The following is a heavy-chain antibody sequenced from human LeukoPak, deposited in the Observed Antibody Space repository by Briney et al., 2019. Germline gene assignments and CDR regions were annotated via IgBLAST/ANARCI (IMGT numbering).Heavy chain of an antibody. Sequence: GASVKVSCKASGYTFTSYGISWVRQAPGQGLEWMGWISAYNGNTNYAQKLQGRVTMTTDTSTSTAYMELRSLRSDDTAVYYCARATYYYDSSGYYHPGYFDYWGQGTLVTVPS. J-gene: IGHJ4*02. CDR1: GYTFTSYG. CDR2: ISAYNGNT. CDR3: ARATYYYDSSGYYHPGYFDY. D-gene: IGHD3-22*01. V-gene: IGHV1-18*01.